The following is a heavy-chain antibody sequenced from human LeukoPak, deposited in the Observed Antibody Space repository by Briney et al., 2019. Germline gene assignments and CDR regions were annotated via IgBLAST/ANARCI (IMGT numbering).Heavy chain of an antibody. Sequence: ASVKVSCKASGGTFSSYAISWVRQAPGQGLEWMGWISAYNGNTDYAQKFQGRVTMTTGTSTSTAYMELRSLRSDDMAVFYCARDRNSITAAHGWFDPWGQGTLVTVSS. CDR2: ISAYNGNT. CDR3: ARDRNSITAAHGWFDP. CDR1: GGTFSSYA. D-gene: IGHD6-13*01. J-gene: IGHJ5*02. V-gene: IGHV1-18*03.